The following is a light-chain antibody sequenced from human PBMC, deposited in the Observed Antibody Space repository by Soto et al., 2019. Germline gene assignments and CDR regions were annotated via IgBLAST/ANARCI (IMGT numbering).Light chain of an antibody. J-gene: IGKJ1*01. CDR1: QSTSSY. CDR2: QAS. V-gene: IGKV1-5*03. Sequence: DIQMTQSPSTVSSSVGDRVTITCRASQSTSSYLAWYQQKPGKAPKLLIYQASSLENGVPSRFSGSGSGTEFSLTISSLQPDDFATYYCQQYNSYWMFGLGTKVDI. CDR3: QQYNSYWM.